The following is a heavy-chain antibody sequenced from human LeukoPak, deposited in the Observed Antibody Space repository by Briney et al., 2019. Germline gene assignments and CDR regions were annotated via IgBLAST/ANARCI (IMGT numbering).Heavy chain of an antibody. CDR2: ISGSGGST. D-gene: IGHD1-26*01. V-gene: IGHV3-23*01. J-gene: IGHJ3*02. CDR3: AKAGGWEWEPPSGDAFDI. CDR1: GFTFSSYE. Sequence: GGSLRLSCAASGFTFSSYEMNWVRQAPGKGLEWVSAISGSGGSTYYADSVKGRFTISRDNSKNTLYLQMNSLRAEDTAVYYCAKAGGWEWEPPSGDAFDIWGQGTMVTVSS.